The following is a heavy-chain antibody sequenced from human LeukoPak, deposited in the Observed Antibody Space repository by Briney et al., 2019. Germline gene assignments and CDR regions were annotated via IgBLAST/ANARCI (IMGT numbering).Heavy chain of an antibody. V-gene: IGHV3-20*04. Sequence: GGPLRLSCAASGFTFDDYGMSWVRQAPGKGLEWGSAINWNGNSTGYADSVKGRFTISRDNAKNSLYLQMNSLRAEDTALYYCARALGRRRIAAAGMDYFDYWGQGTLVTVSS. CDR3: ARALGRRRIAAAGMDYFDY. CDR1: GFTFDDYG. D-gene: IGHD6-13*01. CDR2: INWNGNST. J-gene: IGHJ4*02.